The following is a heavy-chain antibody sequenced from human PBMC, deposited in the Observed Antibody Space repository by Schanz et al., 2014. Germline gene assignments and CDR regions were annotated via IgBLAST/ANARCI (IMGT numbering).Heavy chain of an antibody. CDR3: AKDHAGSDILTALGN. V-gene: IGHV3-23*01. J-gene: IGHJ4*02. CDR1: GFTFSIYG. Sequence: EVQLLESGGGLVQPGGSLRISCAASGFTFSIYGMSWVRQAPGKGLEWVSRMIGSGSSVFYADSVKGRFTISRDNSKNTLYLQMNSLRAEDTAVYYCAKDHAGSDILTALGNWGQGTLVTVSS. CDR2: MIGSGSSV. D-gene: IGHD3-9*01.